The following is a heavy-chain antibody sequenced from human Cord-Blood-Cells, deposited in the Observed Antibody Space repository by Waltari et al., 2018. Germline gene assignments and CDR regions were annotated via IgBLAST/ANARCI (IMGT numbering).Heavy chain of an antibody. CDR2: MNPNSGNT. J-gene: IGHJ6*02. Sequence: QVQLVQSGAEVKKPGASVKVSCKASGYPFPSSDINWVRQATGQGLEGMGWMNPNSGNTGYAQKFQGRVTMTRNTSISTAYMELSSLRSEDTAVYYCARMTTVTTFPHLIYYYYGMDVWGQGTTVTVSS. V-gene: IGHV1-8*01. CDR3: ARMTTVTTFPHLIYYYYGMDV. D-gene: IGHD4-17*01. CDR1: GYPFPSSD.